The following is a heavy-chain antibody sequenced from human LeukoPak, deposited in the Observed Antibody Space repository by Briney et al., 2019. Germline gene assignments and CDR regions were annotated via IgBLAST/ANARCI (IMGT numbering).Heavy chain of an antibody. V-gene: IGHV3-23*01. CDR2: ISGSGGST. CDR1: GFTFSSYA. CDR3: AKDLSLGDILTGYLGYYYYGMDV. Sequence: GGSLRLSCAASGFTFSSYAMSWVRQAPGKGLEWVSAISGSGGSTYYADSVKGRFTISRDNSKNTLYLQMNSLRAEDTAVYYCAKDLSLGDILTGYLGYYYYGMDVWGQGTTVTVSS. D-gene: IGHD3-9*01. J-gene: IGHJ6*02.